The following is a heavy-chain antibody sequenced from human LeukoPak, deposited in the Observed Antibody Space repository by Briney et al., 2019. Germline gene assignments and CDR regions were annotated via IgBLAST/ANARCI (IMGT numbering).Heavy chain of an antibody. CDR1: GFTFSSYE. Sequence: GGSLRLSCAASGFTFSSYEMNWVRQAPGKGLEWVSYISSSGSTIYYADSVKGRFTISRENAKNSLYLQMSSLRAEDTAVYYCSRACSSSTCGTRAGVYAVDIWGLGTRVTVSS. J-gene: IGHJ3*02. CDR2: ISSSGSTI. CDR3: SRACSSSTCGTRAGVYAVDI. V-gene: IGHV3-48*03. D-gene: IGHD2-2*01.